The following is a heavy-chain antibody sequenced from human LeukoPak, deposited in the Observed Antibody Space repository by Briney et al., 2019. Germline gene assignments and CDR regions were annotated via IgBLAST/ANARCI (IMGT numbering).Heavy chain of an antibody. CDR3: ARDPRAFDI. J-gene: IGHJ3*02. CDR1: GGSISSYY. V-gene: IGHV4-38-2*02. Sequence: KSSETLSLTCTVSGGSISSYYWSWIRQPPGKGLEWIGSIYHSGSTYYNPSLKSRVTISVDTSKNQFSLKLSSVTAADTAVYYCARDPRAFDIWGQGTMVTVSS. CDR2: IYHSGST.